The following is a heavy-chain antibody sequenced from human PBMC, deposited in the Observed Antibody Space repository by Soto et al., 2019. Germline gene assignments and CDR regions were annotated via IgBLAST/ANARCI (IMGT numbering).Heavy chain of an antibody. Sequence: PSETLSLTCTVSGGSISSSSYYWGWIRQPPGKGLEWIGSIYYSGSTYYNPSLKSRVTISVDTSKNQFSLKLSSVTAADTAVYYCASLIVVVPAAIDYYYYMDVWGKGTTVTVSS. V-gene: IGHV4-39*01. D-gene: IGHD2-2*01. CDR2: IYYSGST. CDR3: ASLIVVVPAAIDYYYYMDV. J-gene: IGHJ6*03. CDR1: GGSISSSSYY.